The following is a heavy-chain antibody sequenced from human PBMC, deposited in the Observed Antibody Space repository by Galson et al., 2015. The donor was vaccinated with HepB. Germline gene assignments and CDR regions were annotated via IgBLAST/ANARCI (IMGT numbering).Heavy chain of an antibody. CDR1: GYTFTTYG. J-gene: IGHJ4*02. V-gene: IGHV1-18*04. D-gene: IGHD2/OR15-2a*01. Sequence: SVKVSCKVSGYTFTTYGMSWVRQAPGQGLGWMGWISTYSGDTNYAQKFQGRVTMTTDTSTSTAFMELRSLRSDDTAVYYCARDKDYLFDYWGQGTLVTVSS. CDR2: ISTYSGDT. CDR3: ARDKDYLFDY.